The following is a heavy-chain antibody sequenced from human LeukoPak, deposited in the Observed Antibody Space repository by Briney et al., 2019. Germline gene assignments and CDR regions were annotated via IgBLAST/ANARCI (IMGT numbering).Heavy chain of an antibody. CDR1: GFTFSNYW. Sequence: GGSLRLSCAASGFTFSNYWMHWVRQAPGKGLVWVSRVFRNEGGAAYADSVKGRFTISRDNAENTLSLQMNSLRVEDTGVYHCARGHYGLDVWGQGTTVTVSS. V-gene: IGHV3-74*01. CDR3: ARGHYGLDV. CDR2: VFRNEGGA. J-gene: IGHJ6*02.